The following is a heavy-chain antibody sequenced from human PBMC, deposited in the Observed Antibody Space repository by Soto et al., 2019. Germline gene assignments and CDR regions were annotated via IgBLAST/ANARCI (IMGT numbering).Heavy chain of an antibody. Sequence: EVQLVESGGGLVQPGGSLRLSCAASGFSFSDYYINWVRQAPGKGLEWVGRTRNKASSYTTDYAAFVKGRFTISRDDSKSWIYLQMNSLKTEDTAVYYCAREGSSRGPDYEYWGQGTLVTVSS. J-gene: IGHJ4*02. CDR3: AREGSSRGPDYEY. CDR2: TRNKASSYTT. D-gene: IGHD3-22*01. CDR1: GFSFSDYY. V-gene: IGHV3-72*01.